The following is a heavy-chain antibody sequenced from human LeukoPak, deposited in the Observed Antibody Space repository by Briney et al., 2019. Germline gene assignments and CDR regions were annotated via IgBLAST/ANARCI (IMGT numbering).Heavy chain of an antibody. CDR3: ARAQDIVLMVYAPNWFDP. CDR1: GGSISSYY. CDR2: IYTSGST. J-gene: IGHJ5*02. D-gene: IGHD2-8*01. Sequence: SETLSLTCTVSGGSISSYYWSWIRQPAGKGLEWIGRIYTSGSTNYNPSLKSRVTVSVDTSKNQFSLKLSSVTAADTAVYYCARAQDIVLMVYAPNWFDPWGQGTLVTVSS. V-gene: IGHV4-4*07.